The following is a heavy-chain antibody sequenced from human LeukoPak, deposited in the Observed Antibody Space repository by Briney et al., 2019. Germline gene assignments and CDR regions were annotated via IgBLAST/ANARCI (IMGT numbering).Heavy chain of an antibody. Sequence: SETLSLTCTVSGGSISSSSYYWGWTRQPPGKGLEWIGSIYYSGSTYYNPSLKSRVTISVDTSKNQFSLKLSSVTAADTAVYYCARGRSSSSAEYFQHWGQGTLVTVSS. CDR3: ARGRSSSSAEYFQH. J-gene: IGHJ1*01. D-gene: IGHD6-6*01. CDR1: GGSISSSSYY. CDR2: IYYSGST. V-gene: IGHV4-39*07.